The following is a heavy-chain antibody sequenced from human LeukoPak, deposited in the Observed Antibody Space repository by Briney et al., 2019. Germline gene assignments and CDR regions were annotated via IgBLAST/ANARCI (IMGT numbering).Heavy chain of an antibody. Sequence: SVKVSCKAAGGTFSSYAISWVRQAPGQGLEWMGRIIPILGIANYAQKFQGRVTITADKSTSTAYMELSSLRSEDTAVYYCAREGYYDSSGYKRGLFLHWGQGTLVTVSS. J-gene: IGHJ1*01. D-gene: IGHD3-22*01. CDR2: IIPILGIA. CDR1: GGTFSSYA. CDR3: AREGYYDSSGYKRGLFLH. V-gene: IGHV1-69*04.